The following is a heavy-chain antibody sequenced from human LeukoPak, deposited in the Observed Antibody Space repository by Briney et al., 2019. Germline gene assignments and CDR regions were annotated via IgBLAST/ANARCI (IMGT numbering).Heavy chain of an antibody. D-gene: IGHD3-10*01. V-gene: IGHV5-51*01. J-gene: IGHJ4*02. CDR1: GYSFTSYW. CDR3: ARPNSFGELYFDY. CDR2: IYPGDSDT. Sequence: GESLKISCKGSGYSFTSYWIGWVRQMPGKGLEWMGIIYPGDSDTRYSPSFQGQVTISADKSISTAYPQWSSLKASDTAMYYCARPNSFGELYFDYWGQGTLVTVSS.